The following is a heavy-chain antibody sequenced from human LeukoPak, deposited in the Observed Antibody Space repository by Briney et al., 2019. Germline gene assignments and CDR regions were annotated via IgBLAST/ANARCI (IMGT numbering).Heavy chain of an antibody. CDR3: TTVPYGNYLFSY. D-gene: IGHD4-11*01. CDR1: RFTFCNAW. J-gene: IGHJ4*02. V-gene: IGHV3-15*01. CDR2: IKSKTDGRTT. Sequence: GGSLRLSCAASRFTFCNAWMSCVRQPPGREREWFGRIKSKTDGRTTDYAAPVKGRITISRDDSRNPLYLQMSSLTTKDAAKYYCTTVPYGNYLFSYWGQGTLVSASP.